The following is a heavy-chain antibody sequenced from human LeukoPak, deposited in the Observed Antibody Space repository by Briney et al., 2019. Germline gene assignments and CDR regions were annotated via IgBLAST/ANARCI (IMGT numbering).Heavy chain of an antibody. D-gene: IGHD3-10*01. J-gene: IGHJ4*02. CDR2: ISSSGTYI. V-gene: IGHV3-21*01. CDR3: ARDQGGSGGN. Sequence: PGGSLGLSCAASGFTFSSYSMHWVRQAPWKGLEWVSSISSSGTYIYYADSVKGRFTISRDNAKNSVHLQMNSLRAEDTAVYYCARDQGGSGGNWGQGTLVTVSS. CDR1: GFTFSSYS.